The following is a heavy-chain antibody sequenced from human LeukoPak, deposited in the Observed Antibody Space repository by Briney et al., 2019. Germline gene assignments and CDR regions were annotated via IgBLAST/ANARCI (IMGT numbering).Heavy chain of an antibody. Sequence: ASAKVSCKASGYTFTSYGISWVRQAPGQGLEWMGWISAYNGNTNYAQKLQGRVTMTTDTSTSTAYMELRSLRSDDTAVYYCARDPLAGYGVDWFDPWGQGTLVTVSS. CDR1: GYTFTSYG. CDR3: ARDPLAGYGVDWFDP. D-gene: IGHD5-18*01. V-gene: IGHV1-18*01. CDR2: ISAYNGNT. J-gene: IGHJ5*02.